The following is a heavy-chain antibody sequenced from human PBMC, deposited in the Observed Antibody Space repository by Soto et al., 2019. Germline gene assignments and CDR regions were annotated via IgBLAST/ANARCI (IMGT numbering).Heavy chain of an antibody. V-gene: IGHV3-21*02. CDR2: INGRSNYK. J-gene: IGHJ4*02. D-gene: IGHD1-26*01. Sequence: EVQLVESGGGLVAPGGSLRLSCVASGFTLTTYTMNWVRQAPGTGLEWVSSINGRSNYKYYSDSVKGRFTISRDNTQNSLFLQMSRLGPEDTATYYCMREDGVVGVSSAFDSWGQGTLVTVSS. CDR1: GFTLTTYT. CDR3: MREDGVVGVSSAFDS.